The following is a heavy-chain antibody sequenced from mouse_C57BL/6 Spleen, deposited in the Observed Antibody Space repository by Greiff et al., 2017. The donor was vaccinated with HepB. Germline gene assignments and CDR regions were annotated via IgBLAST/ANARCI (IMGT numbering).Heavy chain of an antibody. D-gene: IGHD1-1*01. CDR1: GYTFTSYD. CDR3: AREETYYYGISPFDY. V-gene: IGHV1-85*01. CDR2: IYPRDGST. J-gene: IGHJ2*01. Sequence: VQLQQSGPELVKPGASVKLSCKASGYTFTSYDINWVKQRPGQGLEWIGWIYPRDGSTKYNEKFKGKATLTVDTSTSTAYMELHSLTSDDSAVYFCAREETYYYGISPFDYWGQGTTLTVAS.